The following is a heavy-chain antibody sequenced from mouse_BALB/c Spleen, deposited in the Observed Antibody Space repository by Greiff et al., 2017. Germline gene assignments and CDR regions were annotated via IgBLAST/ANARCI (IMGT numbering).Heavy chain of an antibody. Sequence: EVQLVESGGGLVKPGGSLKLSCAASGFTFSSYAMSWVRQTPEKRLEWVATISSGGSYTYYPDSVKGRFTISRDNAKNTLYLQMSSLRSEDTAMYYCAKSTTAHYFDYWGQGTTLTVSS. CDR2: ISSGGSYT. CDR1: GFTFSSYA. J-gene: IGHJ2*01. V-gene: IGHV5-9-3*01. D-gene: IGHD1-2*01. CDR3: AKSTTAHYFDY.